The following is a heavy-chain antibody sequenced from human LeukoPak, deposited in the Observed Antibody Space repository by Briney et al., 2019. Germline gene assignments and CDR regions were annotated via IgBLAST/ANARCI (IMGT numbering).Heavy chain of an antibody. Sequence: ASVKVSCKASGYTLTDYYMHWVRQAPGQGLEWMGRINPNSGGANYAQKFQGRVTMTRDTSISTVYMELSRLRSDDTAVYYCARVGYYESSGYYEYWGQGTLVTVSS. J-gene: IGHJ4*02. D-gene: IGHD3-22*01. CDR2: INPNSGGA. V-gene: IGHV1-2*06. CDR3: ARVGYYESSGYYEY. CDR1: GYTLTDYY.